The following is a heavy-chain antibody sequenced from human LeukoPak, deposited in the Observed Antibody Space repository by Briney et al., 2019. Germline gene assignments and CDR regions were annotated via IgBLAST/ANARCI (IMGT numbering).Heavy chain of an antibody. J-gene: IGHJ3*02. CDR1: GFTFSSYW. Sequence: PGGSLRLSCAASGFTFSSYWMSWVRQAPGKGLEWVVNIKQDGSEKYYVDSVKGRFTISRDNAKNSLFLQMNSLRAEDTAVYYCARLQYYYDSSDYYNDAFDIWGQGTMVTVSS. V-gene: IGHV3-7*01. CDR2: IKQDGSEK. D-gene: IGHD3-22*01. CDR3: ARLQYYYDSSDYYNDAFDI.